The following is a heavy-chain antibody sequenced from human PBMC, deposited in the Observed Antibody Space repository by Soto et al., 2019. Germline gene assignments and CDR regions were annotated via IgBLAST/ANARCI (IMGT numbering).Heavy chain of an antibody. J-gene: IGHJ6*02. CDR1: GGTFSNHA. CDR2: IIPMFPTA. D-gene: IGHD2-21*02. CDR3: ARDDATYCGGDCYRYFYYGMDV. Sequence: SVKVSCKASGGTFSNHAISWVRQAPGQGLEWVGGIIPMFPTADYAQRFQGRVTITADDSTTTVYMELSGLRSEDTAMYYCARDDATYCGGDCYRYFYYGMDVWGQGTKVTVSS. V-gene: IGHV1-69*13.